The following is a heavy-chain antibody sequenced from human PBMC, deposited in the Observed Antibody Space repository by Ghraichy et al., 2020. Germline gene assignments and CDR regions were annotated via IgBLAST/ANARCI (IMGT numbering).Heavy chain of an antibody. V-gene: IGHV3-30*03. J-gene: IGHJ2*01. D-gene: IGHD6-6*01. Sequence: GGSLRLSCAASGFTFSNFGIHWVRQAPGKGLEWLAVISYDGSAKYYADSVKGRFIISRDNSKNTLDVQMNSLRDEDTAVYYCARAGREYSSSSLYWYFDLWGRGTLVTVSS. CDR1: GFTFSNFG. CDR2: ISYDGSAK. CDR3: ARAGREYSSSSLYWYFDL.